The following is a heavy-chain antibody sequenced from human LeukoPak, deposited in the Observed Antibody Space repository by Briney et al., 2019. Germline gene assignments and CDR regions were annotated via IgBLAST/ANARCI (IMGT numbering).Heavy chain of an antibody. CDR2: INGNGAST. Sequence: GGSLRLSCVVSGFIFNKFGMSWGRQAPGKGPEWVSTINGNGASTHYAESVQGRFTISRDNSKNTLYLQMNSLRADDTALYYCTKDFQHDGGQDWGQGSPVTVSS. J-gene: IGHJ4*02. D-gene: IGHD4-23*01. CDR3: TKDFQHDGGQD. CDR1: GFIFNKFG. V-gene: IGHV3-23*01.